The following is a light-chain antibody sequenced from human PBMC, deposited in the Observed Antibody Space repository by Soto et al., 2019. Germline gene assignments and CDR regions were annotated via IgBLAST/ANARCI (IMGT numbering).Light chain of an antibody. CDR2: DAS. J-gene: IGKJ1*01. CDR3: QQYGGLWT. Sequence: DIHMTQSPSTLSATAGDRVTITCRASQSISSWLAWYQHKPGKAPKLLIYDASNLDSGVPSRFSGSGSGTEFSLTISNLQPDDCATYYCQQYGGLWTFGQGTKVDIK. CDR1: QSISSW. V-gene: IGKV1-5*01.